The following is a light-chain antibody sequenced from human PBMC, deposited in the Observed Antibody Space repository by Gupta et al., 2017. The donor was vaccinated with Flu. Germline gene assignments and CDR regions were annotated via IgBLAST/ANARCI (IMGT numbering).Light chain of an antibody. Sequence: GGTVTLTCASSTGAVTSGFYPNWFQQKPGQAPRSLIFSTISKHSWTPARFSGSLLGGKAALTLAGVQPEDEAEYYCLLYYGGAHWVFGGGT. J-gene: IGLJ3*02. CDR3: LLYYGGAHWV. CDR2: STI. CDR1: TGAVTSGFY. V-gene: IGLV7-43*01.